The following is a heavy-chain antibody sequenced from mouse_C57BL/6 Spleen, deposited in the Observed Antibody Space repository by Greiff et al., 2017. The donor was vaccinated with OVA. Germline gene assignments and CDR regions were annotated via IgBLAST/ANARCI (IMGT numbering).Heavy chain of an antibody. CDR3: ARPELGRNYDAMDY. V-gene: IGHV5-17*01. J-gene: IGHJ4*01. Sequence: EVTLLESGGGLVKPGGSLTLSCAASGFTFSDYGMHWVRQAPEPGLEWVAYISSGSSTIYYADTVTGRFPFSRDHAKNTLFLQMTSLRSEDTAMYYCARPELGRNYDAMDYWGQGTSVTVAS. CDR2: ISSGSSTI. D-gene: IGHD4-1*01. CDR1: GFTFSDYG.